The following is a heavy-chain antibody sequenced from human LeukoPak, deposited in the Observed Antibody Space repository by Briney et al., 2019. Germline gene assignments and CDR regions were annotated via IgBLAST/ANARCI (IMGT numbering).Heavy chain of an antibody. J-gene: IGHJ5*02. D-gene: IGHD1-1*01. CDR1: GFTFSSYS. Sequence: PGGSLRLSCAASGFTFSSYSMNWVRQAPGKGLEWVSHISSSSSTIYYADSVKGRFTISRDNAKNSLYLQMNSLRDEDTAVYYCAREYRGYRAGLENGFDPWGQGTLVTVSS. CDR3: AREYRGYRAGLENGFDP. V-gene: IGHV3-48*02. CDR2: ISSSSSTI.